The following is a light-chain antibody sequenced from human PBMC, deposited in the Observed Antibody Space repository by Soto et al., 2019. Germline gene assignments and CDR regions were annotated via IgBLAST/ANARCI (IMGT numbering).Light chain of an antibody. Sequence: VLTQPASVSGSPGQSITISCTRTSSDVGFYNYVSWYQQHPGKAPKLMIYEVSNRPSGVSNRFSGSKSGNTASLTISGLQAEDEADYYCSSYRSSSTLYVFGTGTKVTVL. V-gene: IGLV2-14*01. CDR2: EVS. J-gene: IGLJ1*01. CDR3: SSYRSSSTLYV. CDR1: SSDVGFYNY.